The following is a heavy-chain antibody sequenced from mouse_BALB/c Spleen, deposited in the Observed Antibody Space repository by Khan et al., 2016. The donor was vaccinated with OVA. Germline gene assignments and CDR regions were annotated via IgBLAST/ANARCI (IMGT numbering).Heavy chain of an antibody. J-gene: IGHJ4*01. CDR3: ARGDYSGTYAMDY. D-gene: IGHD1-1*01. CDR1: GSTFTNFY. Sequence: QVPLQQSGPELVKPGASVRISCKASGSTFTNFYIHWVKQRPGQGLEWIGWIYPGNVNTKYNDNFKGKATLTADKSSSTAYMLPSSLTSEDSAVYFCARGDYSGTYAMDYWGQGTSVIVSS. CDR2: IYPGNVNT. V-gene: IGHV1S56*01.